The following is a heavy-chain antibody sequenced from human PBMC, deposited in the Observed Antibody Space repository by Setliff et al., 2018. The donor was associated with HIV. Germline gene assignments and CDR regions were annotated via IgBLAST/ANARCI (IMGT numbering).Heavy chain of an antibody. Sequence: LETLSLTCTVSGGSISSHYWSWIRQPAGKGLEWIGHIYNSGSTNYNPSLKSRVTISVDTSKNQFSLKVSSVTAADTAVYYCARTLRAAAMGYFDYWGQGTLVTVSS. V-gene: IGHV4-4*07. CDR2: IYNSGST. CDR1: GGSISSHY. D-gene: IGHD5-18*01. CDR3: ARTLRAAAMGYFDY. J-gene: IGHJ4*02.